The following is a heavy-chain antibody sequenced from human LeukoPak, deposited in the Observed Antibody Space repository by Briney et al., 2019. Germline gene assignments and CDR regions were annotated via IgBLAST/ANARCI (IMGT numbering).Heavy chain of an antibody. Sequence: PGGSLRLSCAASGFTFSSYAMSWVRQAPGKGLERVSAISGSGGSTYYADSVKGRFTISRDNSKNTLCLQMNSLRAEDTAVYYCAKDVHIVVVIAMYFDYWGQGTLVTVSS. V-gene: IGHV3-23*01. CDR1: GFTFSSYA. CDR2: ISGSGGST. D-gene: IGHD2-21*01. CDR3: AKDVHIVVVIAMYFDY. J-gene: IGHJ4*02.